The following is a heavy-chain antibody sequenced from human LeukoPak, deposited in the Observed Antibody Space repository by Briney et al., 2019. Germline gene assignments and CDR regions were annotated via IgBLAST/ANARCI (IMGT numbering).Heavy chain of an antibody. J-gene: IGHJ4*02. V-gene: IGHV1-46*01. Sequence: ASVKVSCKASGYTFTSYYMHWVRQAPGQGLEWMGIINPSGGSTSYAQKFQGRVTMTRDTSTSTVYMELSSLRSDDTAVYYCARVGYYYDSSGYREPFDYWGQGTLVTVSS. CDR1: GYTFTSYY. CDR2: INPSGGST. D-gene: IGHD3-22*01. CDR3: ARVGYYYDSSGYREPFDY.